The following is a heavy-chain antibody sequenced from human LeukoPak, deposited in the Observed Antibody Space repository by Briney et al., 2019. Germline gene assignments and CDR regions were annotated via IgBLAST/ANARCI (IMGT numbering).Heavy chain of an antibody. CDR1: GGSISSYY. Sequence: SETLSLTCTGSGGSISSYYWSWIRQPPGKGLEWIGYIYYSGSTNYNPSLKSRVTISVDTSKNQFSLKLSSVTAADTAVYYCARGADTAMVMDYWGQGTLVTVSS. D-gene: IGHD5-18*01. CDR3: ARGADTAMVMDY. J-gene: IGHJ4*02. CDR2: IYYSGST. V-gene: IGHV4-59*01.